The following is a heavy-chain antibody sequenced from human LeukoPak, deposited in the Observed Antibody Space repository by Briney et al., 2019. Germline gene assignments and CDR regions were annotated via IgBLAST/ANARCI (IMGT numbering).Heavy chain of an antibody. CDR1: GFTFSSYA. D-gene: IGHD6-6*01. CDR3: AKDRRGYSSSLGVFDY. CDR2: ISGGGGST. J-gene: IGHJ4*02. V-gene: IGHV3-23*01. Sequence: GGSLRLSCAASGFTFSSYAMSWVRQAPGKGLEWVSAISGGGGSTYYADSVKGRFTISRDNSKHTLYLQMTSLRAEDTAVYYCAKDRRGYSSSLGVFDYWGQGTLVTVSS.